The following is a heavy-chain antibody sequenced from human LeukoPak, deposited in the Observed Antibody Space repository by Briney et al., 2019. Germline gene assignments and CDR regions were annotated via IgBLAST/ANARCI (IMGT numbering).Heavy chain of an antibody. CDR1: GGSISSYY. Sequence: SETLSLTCSVSGGSISSYYWSWIRQPAGKGLEWIGRIYTSGSTNYNPSLKSRVTMLVDTSKNQFSLKLSSVTAADTAVYYCARAQPGFNEVMNSSVFWFDPWGQGTLVTVSS. J-gene: IGHJ5*02. D-gene: IGHD6-19*01. CDR3: ARAQPGFNEVMNSSVFWFDP. V-gene: IGHV4-4*07. CDR2: IYTSGST.